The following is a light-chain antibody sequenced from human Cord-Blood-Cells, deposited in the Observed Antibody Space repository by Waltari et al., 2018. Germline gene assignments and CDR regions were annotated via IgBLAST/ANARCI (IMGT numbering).Light chain of an antibody. Sequence: QSALTPPASVSGSPGQSITISCTASSSDVGSYNLVSWYQQHPGKAPKLMIYEGSKRPSGVSNRFSGSKSGNTASLTISGLQAEDEADYYCCSYAGSSTFDVVFGGGTKLTVL. V-gene: IGLV2-23*03. J-gene: IGLJ2*01. CDR2: EGS. CDR3: CSYAGSSTFDVV. CDR1: SSDVGSYNL.